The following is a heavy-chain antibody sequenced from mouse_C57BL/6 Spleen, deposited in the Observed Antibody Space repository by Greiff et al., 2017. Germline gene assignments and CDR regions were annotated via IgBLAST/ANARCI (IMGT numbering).Heavy chain of an antibody. V-gene: IGHV1-54*01. CDR2: INPGSGGT. CDR1: GYAFTNYL. J-gene: IGHJ2*01. CDR3: AREGPNFDY. D-gene: IGHD3-3*01. Sequence: VQRVESGAELVRPGTSVKVSCKASGYAFTNYLIEWVKQRPGQGLEWIGVINPGSGGTTYNEKFKGKATLTADKSSSTAYMQLSSLTSEDSAVYFCAREGPNFDYWGQGTTLTVSS.